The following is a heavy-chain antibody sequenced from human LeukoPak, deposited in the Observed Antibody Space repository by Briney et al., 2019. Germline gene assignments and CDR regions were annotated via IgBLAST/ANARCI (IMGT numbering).Heavy chain of an antibody. D-gene: IGHD3-10*01. CDR3: ARDPLWFGADHPSYYFDY. V-gene: IGHV3-30-3*01. Sequence: GGSLRLSCAASGFTFSSYAMHWVRQAPGKGLEWVAVISYDGSNKYYADSVKGRFTISRDNSKNTLYLQMNSLRAEDTAVYYCARDPLWFGADHPSYYFDYWGQGTLVTVSS. CDR1: GFTFSSYA. CDR2: ISYDGSNK. J-gene: IGHJ4*02.